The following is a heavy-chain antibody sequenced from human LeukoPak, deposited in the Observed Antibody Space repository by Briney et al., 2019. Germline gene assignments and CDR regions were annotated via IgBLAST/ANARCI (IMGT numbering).Heavy chain of an antibody. D-gene: IGHD1/OR15-1a*01. V-gene: IGHV3-7*03. CDR3: ARNNDMDV. J-gene: IGHJ6*02. CDR2: MNKDGSEK. CDR1: GFLLSNHW. Sequence: PGGSLRLSCAASGFLLSNHWMTRVRQAPGKGPEWVANMNKDGSEKYYVDSVKGRSTISRDTAKNSLYLQMNNLRAEDTALYYCARNNDMDVWGQGTTVIVSS.